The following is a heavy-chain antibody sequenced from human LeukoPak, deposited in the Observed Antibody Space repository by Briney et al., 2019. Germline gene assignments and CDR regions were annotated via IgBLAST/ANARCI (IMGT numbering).Heavy chain of an antibody. CDR3: AREVAAAGTDY. Sequence: ASVKVSCKASGYIFHNYGISWVRQAPGQGLKWMGWISGYNGNTNYAQKLQDRVTMTTDTSTSTVYMELSSLRSEDTAVYYCAREVAAAGTDYWGQGTLVTVSS. V-gene: IGHV1-18*01. J-gene: IGHJ4*02. D-gene: IGHD6-13*01. CDR2: ISGYNGNT. CDR1: GYIFHNYG.